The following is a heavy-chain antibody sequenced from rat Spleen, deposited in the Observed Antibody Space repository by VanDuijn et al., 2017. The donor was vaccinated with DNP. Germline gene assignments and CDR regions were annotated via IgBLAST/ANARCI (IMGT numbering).Heavy chain of an antibody. CDR1: GFIFSNYD. V-gene: IGHV5-27*01. J-gene: IGHJ2*01. D-gene: IGHD1-1*01. Sequence: EVQLVESGGGLVQPGRSLKFSCAASGFIFSNYDMAWVRQAPTKGLEWVAYISPSGGNTDYGDSVKGRFTISRDNAKSTLYLQMDSLRSEDTATYYCTTPSGLFDYWGQGVMVTVSS. CDR2: ISPSGGNT. CDR3: TTPSGLFDY.